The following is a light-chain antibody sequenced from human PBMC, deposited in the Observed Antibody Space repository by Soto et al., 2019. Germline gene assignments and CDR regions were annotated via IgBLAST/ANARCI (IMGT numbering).Light chain of an antibody. CDR1: SSNIGSNT. V-gene: IGLV1-44*01. Sequence: QSVLTQPLSASGTPGQRVTLSCSGSSSNIGSNTVNWYQQFPGTAPKLLMYNNNQRPSGVPDRFSGSKSGTSASLAISGLQSEDEADYYCAAWDGSLKGVVFGGGTKLTVL. J-gene: IGLJ2*01. CDR3: AAWDGSLKGVV. CDR2: NNN.